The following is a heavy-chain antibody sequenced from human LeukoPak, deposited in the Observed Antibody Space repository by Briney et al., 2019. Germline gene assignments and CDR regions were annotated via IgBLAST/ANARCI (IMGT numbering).Heavy chain of an antibody. Sequence: PGGSQRLSCAASGFNFSIYGMHWVRQAPGKGLEWVTFVRFDQSATVYADSAQGRFAISRDNSKNTVYLQMNSLRVEDTALYFCVKDQGECPGSRCYLRFLEYWGQGTLVIVSS. CDR1: GFNFSIYG. CDR3: VKDQGECPGSRCYLRFLEY. V-gene: IGHV3-30*02. J-gene: IGHJ4*02. CDR2: VRFDQSAT. D-gene: IGHD3-3*01.